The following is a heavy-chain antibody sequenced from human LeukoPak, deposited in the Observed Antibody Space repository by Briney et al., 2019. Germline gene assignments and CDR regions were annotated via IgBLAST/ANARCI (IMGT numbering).Heavy chain of an antibody. CDR3: AKDESADYGRQGISAADY. J-gene: IGHJ4*02. Sequence: PGGSLRLSCAASGFTFSSYGMHWVRQAPGKGLEWVAFIRYDGSNKYYADSVKGRFTISRDNSKNTLYLQMNSLRAEDTAVYYCAKDESADYGRQGISAADYWGQGTLVTVSS. CDR1: GFTFSSYG. D-gene: IGHD4-17*01. V-gene: IGHV3-30*02. CDR2: IRYDGSNK.